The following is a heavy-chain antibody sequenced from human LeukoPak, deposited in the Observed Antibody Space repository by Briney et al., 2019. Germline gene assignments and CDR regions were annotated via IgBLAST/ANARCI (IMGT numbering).Heavy chain of an antibody. CDR1: GGSFSGYY. Sequence: SETLSLTCAVYGGSFSGYYWSWIRQPPGKGLEWIGEINHSGSTNYNPSLKSRVTISVDTSKNQFSLKLSSVTAADTAVYYCARGKTGSCSPSFDYWGQGTLVTVSS. CDR2: INHSGST. V-gene: IGHV4-34*01. CDR3: ARGKTGSCSPSFDY. J-gene: IGHJ4*02. D-gene: IGHD1-26*01.